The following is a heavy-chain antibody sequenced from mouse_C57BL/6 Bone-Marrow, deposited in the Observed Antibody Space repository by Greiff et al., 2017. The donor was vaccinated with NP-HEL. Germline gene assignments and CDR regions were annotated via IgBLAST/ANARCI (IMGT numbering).Heavy chain of an antibody. Sequence: QVQLQQSGAELMKPGASVKLSCKATGYTFTGYWIEWVKQRPGHGLEWIGEILPGSGSTNYNEKFKGKATFTADTSSNTAYMQLSSLATEDSAIDDCAKGGGYYYFDYWGQGTTLTVSS. CDR3: AKGGGYYYFDY. CDR2: ILPGSGST. V-gene: IGHV1-9*01. D-gene: IGHD3-1*01. J-gene: IGHJ2*01. CDR1: GYTFTGYW.